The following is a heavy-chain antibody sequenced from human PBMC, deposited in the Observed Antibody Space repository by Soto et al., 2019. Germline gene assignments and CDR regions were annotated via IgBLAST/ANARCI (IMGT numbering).Heavy chain of an antibody. J-gene: IGHJ6*03. CDR1: GGSFSGYY. D-gene: IGHD5-18*01. CDR3: ARDFVYTAMADYYYYMDV. CDR2: INHSGST. V-gene: IGHV4-34*01. Sequence: SETLSLTCAVYGGSFSGYYWSWIRQPPGKGLEWIGEINHSGSTNYNPSLKSRVTISVDTSKNQFSLELSSVTAADTAVYYCARDFVYTAMADYYYYMDVWGKGTKVTVSS.